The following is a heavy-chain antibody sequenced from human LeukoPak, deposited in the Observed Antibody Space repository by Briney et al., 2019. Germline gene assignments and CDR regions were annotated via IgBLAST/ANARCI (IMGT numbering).Heavy chain of an antibody. J-gene: IGHJ4*02. CDR3: ARLGSSSWYETKSYFDY. CDR2: IYTSGGT. Sequence: KPSETLSLTCTVSGGSISSYYWSWIRQPAGKGLEWIGRIYTSGGTNYNPSLKSRVTMSVDTSKNQFSLKLSSVTAADSAVYYCARLGSSSWYETKSYFDYWGQGTLVTVSS. CDR1: GGSISSYY. V-gene: IGHV4-4*07. D-gene: IGHD6-13*01.